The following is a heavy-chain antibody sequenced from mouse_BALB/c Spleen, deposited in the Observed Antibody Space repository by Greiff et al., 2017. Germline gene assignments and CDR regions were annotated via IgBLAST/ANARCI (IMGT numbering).Heavy chain of an antibody. D-gene: IGHD2-4*01. V-gene: IGHV1-7*01. CDR1: GYTFTSYW. CDR3: APYYDWFAY. J-gene: IGHJ3*01. Sequence: QVQLQQSGAELAKPGASVKMSCKASGYTFTSYWMHWVKQRPGQGLEWIGYINPSTGYTEYNQKFKDKATLTADKSSSTAYMQLSSLTSEDSAVYYCAPYYDWFAYWGQGTLVTVSA. CDR2: INPSTGYT.